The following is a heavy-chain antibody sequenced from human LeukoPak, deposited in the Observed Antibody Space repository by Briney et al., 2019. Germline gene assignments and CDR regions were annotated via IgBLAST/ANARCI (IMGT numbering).Heavy chain of an antibody. D-gene: IGHD3-10*01. CDR1: GFTFDDYA. J-gene: IGHJ5*02. CDR2: ISWNSGSI. CDR3: AKASRSGNWFDP. V-gene: IGHV3-9*01. Sequence: LPGGSLRLSCAASGFTFDDYAMHWVRQAPGKGLEWVPGISWNSGSIGYADSVKGRFTISRDNAKNSLYLQMNSLRAEDTALYYCAKASRSGNWFDPWGQGTLVTVSS.